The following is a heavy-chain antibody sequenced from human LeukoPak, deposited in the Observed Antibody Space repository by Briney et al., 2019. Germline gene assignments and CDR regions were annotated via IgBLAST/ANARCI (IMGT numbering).Heavy chain of an antibody. J-gene: IGHJ4*02. CDR1: GFTFSSYA. V-gene: IGHV3-53*01. CDR2: IYSGGST. CDR3: AIGSLAGYFDWNHYFDY. Sequence: GGSLRLSCAASGFTFSSYAMHWVRQAPGKGLEWVSVIYSGGSTYYADSVKGRFTISRDNSKNTLYLQMNSLRAEDTAVYYCAIGSLAGYFDWNHYFDYWGQGTLVTVSS. D-gene: IGHD3-9*01.